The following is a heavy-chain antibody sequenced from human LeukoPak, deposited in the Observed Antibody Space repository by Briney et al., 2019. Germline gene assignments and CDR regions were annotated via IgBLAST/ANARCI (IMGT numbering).Heavy chain of an antibody. CDR2: INPSGGST. CDR1: GYPFTGYY. J-gene: IGHJ3*02. CDR3: ARSGYRTAFDI. D-gene: IGHD5-18*01. Sequence: ASVKVSCKASGYPFTGYYMHWVRQAPGQGLEWLGIINPSGGSTSYAREFQGRVTMTRDTSTSTVYMELSSLRSEDTAVYYCARSGYRTAFDIWGQGTMVTVSS. V-gene: IGHV1-46*01.